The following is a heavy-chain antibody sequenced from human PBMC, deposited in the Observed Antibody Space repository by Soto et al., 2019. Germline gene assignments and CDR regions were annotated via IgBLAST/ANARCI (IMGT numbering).Heavy chain of an antibody. CDR2: IYYSGST. Sequence: SETLSVTITVSGGAIGSYYWGWILQPPWNGLEWIGYIYYSGSTNYNPSLKSRVNISVDTSKNQFSLKLSSVTAADTAVYYCAPGIREMATIGHFDYWGQGTLLTVTS. V-gene: IGHV4-59*01. D-gene: IGHD5-12*01. J-gene: IGHJ4*02. CDR1: GGAIGSYY. CDR3: APGIREMATIGHFDY.